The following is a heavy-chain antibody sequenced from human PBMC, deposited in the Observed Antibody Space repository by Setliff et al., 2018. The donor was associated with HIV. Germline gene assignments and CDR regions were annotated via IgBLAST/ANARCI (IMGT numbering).Heavy chain of an antibody. V-gene: IGHV5-51*01. Sequence: GESLKISCKGSGYFFPGSWIGWVRQMPGKGLEWMGIIYPGDSDTRYSPSFQGQVTISADKSISTAYLQWSSLKGSDTAMYYCARHGGGNRYNNFWSGYYSFFDHWGQGTLVTVSS. CDR3: ARHGGGNRYNNFWSGYYSFFDH. CDR2: IYPGDSDT. CDR1: GYFFPGSW. J-gene: IGHJ4*02. D-gene: IGHD3-3*01.